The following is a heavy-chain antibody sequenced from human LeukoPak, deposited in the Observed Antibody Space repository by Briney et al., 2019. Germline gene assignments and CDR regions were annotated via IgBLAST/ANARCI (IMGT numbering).Heavy chain of an antibody. Sequence: PSETLSLTCAVYGGSFCVYHWSCIRQPPEKGLEGIGDINHSGSTNYNPSITRRVTISVDTSKNQSSLKLSSVTAEDTGVYYRSRFYIAGASTATNWIHRKWFDPWGQGTLVPVAS. CDR3: SRFYIAGASTATNWIHRKWFDP. CDR2: INHSGST. J-gene: IGHJ5*02. CDR1: GGSFCVYH. V-gene: IGHV4-34*01. D-gene: IGHD1-1*01.